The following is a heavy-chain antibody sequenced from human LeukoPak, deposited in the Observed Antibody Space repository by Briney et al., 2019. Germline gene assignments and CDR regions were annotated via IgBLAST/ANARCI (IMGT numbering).Heavy chain of an antibody. CDR1: GYSISSGYY. CDR2: IYHSGST. V-gene: IGHV4-38-2*01. CDR3: ARQGRVVGATGYYYYYYMDV. D-gene: IGHD1-26*01. Sequence: SETLSLTCAVSGYSISSGYYWGWIRQPPGKGLEWIGSIYHSGSTYYNPSLKSRVTISVDTSKNQFSLKLSSVTAADTAVYYCARQGRVVGATGYYYYYYMDVWGKGTPVTVSS. J-gene: IGHJ6*03.